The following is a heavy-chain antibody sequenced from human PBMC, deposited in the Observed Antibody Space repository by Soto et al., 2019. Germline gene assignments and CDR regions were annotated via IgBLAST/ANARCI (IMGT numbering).Heavy chain of an antibody. D-gene: IGHD4-17*01. Sequence: EVQLVESGGGLVKPGGSLRLYCAASGFTFSSYSMHWVRQAPGKGLEWLSSISSTSRFIYYADSVKGRFTISRDNARNSLYLQMSSLRDEDTAVYYCARVGSLYVDSVANCVDLWGQGALVTVSS. J-gene: IGHJ4*02. V-gene: IGHV3-21*01. CDR1: GFTFSSYS. CDR3: ARVGSLYVDSVANCVDL. CDR2: ISSTSRFI.